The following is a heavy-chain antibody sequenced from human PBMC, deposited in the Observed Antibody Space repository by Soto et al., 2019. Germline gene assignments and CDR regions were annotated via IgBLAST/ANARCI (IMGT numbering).Heavy chain of an antibody. Sequence: QVQLQESGPGLVKPSQTLSLTCTVSGDSVSGGYYWSWVRQRPRKGLERIGYVSPIGTPYYSPSLNSRVSISIVTSENQLSLEVRSVTAADTAVYYCARDRGSYGMDVWGQGTTVTVSS. V-gene: IGHV4-31*03. CDR1: GDSVSGGYY. CDR2: VSPIGTP. CDR3: ARDRGSYGMDV. J-gene: IGHJ6*02.